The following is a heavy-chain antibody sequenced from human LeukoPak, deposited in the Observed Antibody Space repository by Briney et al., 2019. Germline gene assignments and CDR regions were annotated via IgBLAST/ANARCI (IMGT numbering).Heavy chain of an antibody. J-gene: IGHJ4*02. CDR2: ISSNGNNE. CDR3: TRIKYSTSCSGYIH. V-gene: IGHV3-30*19. D-gene: IGHD2-2*01. Sequence: GGSLRLSCVASGFIFTSYGMHWVRQAPGKGLQWVALISSNGNNERYADSVKGRFSISRDNSKNTMYLRMNSLRAEDTAIYYCTRIKYSTSCSGYIHWGQGTLVTVSS. CDR1: GFIFTSYG.